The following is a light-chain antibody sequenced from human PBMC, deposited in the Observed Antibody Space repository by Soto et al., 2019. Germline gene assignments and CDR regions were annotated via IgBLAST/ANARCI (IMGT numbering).Light chain of an antibody. V-gene: IGLV2-8*01. J-gene: IGLJ1*01. Sequence: QSALTQPPSASGSPGQSVTISCTGNSNDVGHSSFNSWYQQHPGKGPKLIIYEVSKRPSGVPDRFSGSKSGNTASLSVSGRQDEDEADYFCNAQADNGKHVFGTGTKLTVL. CDR3: NAQADNGKHV. CDR2: EVS. CDR1: SNDVGHSSF.